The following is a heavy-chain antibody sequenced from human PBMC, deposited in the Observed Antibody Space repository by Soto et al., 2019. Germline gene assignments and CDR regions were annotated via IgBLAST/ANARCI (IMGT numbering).Heavy chain of an antibody. CDR3: ASPSGDSSYYCYTGMDV. Sequence: GVSLRHSRRVASVTFVDYGVRWVLQAPGKWLEWVSAITGSGVTTYYADSVKGRFTISRDNSKNTLYLQMNSLRAEDTAIYYCASPSGDSSYYCYTGMDVWGQGTTVTVSS. CDR2: ITGSGVTT. CDR1: SVTFVDYG. V-gene: IGHV3-23*01. D-gene: IGHD4-17*01. J-gene: IGHJ6*02.